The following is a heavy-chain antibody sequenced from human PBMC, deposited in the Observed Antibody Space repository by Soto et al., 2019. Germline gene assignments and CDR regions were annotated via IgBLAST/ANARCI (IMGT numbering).Heavy chain of an antibody. Sequence: WGSLRLSCAVSGFIFSKYGVHWVRQAPGKGLEWVAAISYDGDNEYYADSVKGRSIISRDNSKDTLYLQMNSLRDEDTAVYYSATNTIFGVGTITEYFQHWGQGTLVTVSS. D-gene: IGHD3-3*01. CDR1: GFIFSKYG. CDR2: ISYDGDNE. J-gene: IGHJ1*01. CDR3: ATNTIFGVGTITEYFQH. V-gene: IGHV3-30*03.